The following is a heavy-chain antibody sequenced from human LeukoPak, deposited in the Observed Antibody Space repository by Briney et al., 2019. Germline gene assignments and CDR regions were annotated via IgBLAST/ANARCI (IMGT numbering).Heavy chain of an antibody. V-gene: IGHV1-46*01. J-gene: IGHJ4*02. CDR3: ARGGALLWFGELFNFDY. Sequence: ASVKVSCKASGYTFTSYYMHWVRQAPGQGLEWMGIINPSGGSTSYVQKFQGRVTMTRDMSTSTVYMELSSLRSEDTAVYYCARGGALLWFGELFNFDYWGQGTLVTVSS. CDR2: INPSGGST. D-gene: IGHD3-10*01. CDR1: GYTFTSYY.